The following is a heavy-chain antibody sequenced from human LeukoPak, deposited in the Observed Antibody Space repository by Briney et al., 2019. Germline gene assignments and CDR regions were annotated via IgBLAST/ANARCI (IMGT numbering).Heavy chain of an antibody. CDR1: GGSFSGYY. J-gene: IGHJ4*02. V-gene: IGHV4-34*01. CDR2: INHSGST. Sequence: SETLSLTCAVYGGSFSGYYWSWIRQPPGKGLEWIGEINHSGSTNYSPSLKSRVTISVDTSKNQFSLKLSSVTAADTAVYYCARGLLNCSSTSCYDLFDYWGQGTLVTVSS. D-gene: IGHD2-2*01. CDR3: ARGLLNCSSTSCYDLFDY.